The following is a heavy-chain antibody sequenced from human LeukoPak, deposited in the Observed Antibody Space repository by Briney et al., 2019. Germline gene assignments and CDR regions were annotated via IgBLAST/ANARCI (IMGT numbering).Heavy chain of an antibody. CDR3: ARAGLWFGTYYFDY. CDR1: GESFSGYS. D-gene: IGHD3-10*01. Sequence: KTSETLSLTCAVYGESFSGYSWSWIRQPPGKGLEWIGQINHSGSTNYNPSLKSRVTISVDTSKNQFSLKLSSVTAADTAVYYCARAGLWFGTYYFDYWGQGTLVTVSS. CDR2: INHSGST. V-gene: IGHV4-34*01. J-gene: IGHJ4*02.